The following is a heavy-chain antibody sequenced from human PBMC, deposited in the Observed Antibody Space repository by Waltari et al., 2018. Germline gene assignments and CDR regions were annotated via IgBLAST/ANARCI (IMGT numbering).Heavy chain of an antibody. D-gene: IGHD3-22*01. CDR1: GFTFDVYG. V-gene: IGHV3-20*04. CDR2: INWKGDKV. CDR3: ARGGDSSWPR. Sequence: VASGGGVIRPGGSRRLSCEACGFTFDVYGMSWVRQGPGKGLEWIAGINWKGDKVAYGDAVRGRFIISRDNAKNLLYLQMNTVGLDDTALYYCARGGDSSWPRWGQGTLVTVSA. J-gene: IGHJ4*02.